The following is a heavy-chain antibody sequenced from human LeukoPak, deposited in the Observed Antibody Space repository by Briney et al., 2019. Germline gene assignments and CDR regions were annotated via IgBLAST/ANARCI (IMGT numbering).Heavy chain of an antibody. Sequence: GGSLRLSCAASGFTFSGSALHWVRQASGKGLEWVGRIRTKTHSYATAYAASVKGRFTISRDDPKNTAYLQMNSLRAEDTAVYYCVLYMWGRTNPSHWGFDPWGQGTLVTVSS. J-gene: IGHJ5*02. CDR1: GFTFSGSA. CDR3: VLYMWGRTNPSHWGFDP. CDR2: IRTKTHSYAT. V-gene: IGHV3-73*01. D-gene: IGHD1-1*01.